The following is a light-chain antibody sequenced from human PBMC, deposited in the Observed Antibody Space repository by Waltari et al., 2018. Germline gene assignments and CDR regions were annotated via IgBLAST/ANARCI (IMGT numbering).Light chain of an antibody. CDR1: SLRRYD. Sequence: SSELTQDPAVSVALGETVRITCQGVSLRRYDARWYQQKPGQAPLLAIYGKNRRRPGIPGRFSGSGSGDTNSLSITGAQAEDEADYYCGSRDSSLNGNCLFGGGTKLTVL. V-gene: IGLV3-19*01. J-gene: IGLJ3*02. CDR3: GSRDSSLNGNCL. CDR2: GKN.